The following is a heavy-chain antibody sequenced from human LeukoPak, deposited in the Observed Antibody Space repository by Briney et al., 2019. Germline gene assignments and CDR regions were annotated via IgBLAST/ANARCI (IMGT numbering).Heavy chain of an antibody. D-gene: IGHD6-6*01. CDR3: ARSSYSSSSSV. J-gene: IGHJ3*01. V-gene: IGHV3-7*03. CDR2: INSDGSEG. CDR1: GFTFTSYS. Sequence: GGSLRLSCAASGFTFTSYSMNWVRQAPGKGLEWVASINSDGSEGYYADVVKGRFTISRDNAKNSLYLQINSLRAEDTAVYYCARSSYSSSSSVWGQGTMVTVSS.